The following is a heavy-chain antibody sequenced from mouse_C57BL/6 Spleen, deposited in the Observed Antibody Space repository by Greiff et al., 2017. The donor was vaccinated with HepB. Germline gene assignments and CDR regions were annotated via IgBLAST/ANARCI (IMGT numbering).Heavy chain of an antibody. J-gene: IGHJ2*01. V-gene: IGHV1-59*01. Sequence: VQLQQPGAELVRPGTSVKLSCKASGYTFTSYWMHWVKQRPGQGLEWIGVIDPSDSYTNYNQKFKGKATLTVDTSSSTAYMQLSSLTSEDSAVYYCARDSPVDYWGQGTTLTVSS. CDR3: ARDSPVDY. D-gene: IGHD2-12*01. CDR1: GYTFTSYW. CDR2: IDPSDSYT.